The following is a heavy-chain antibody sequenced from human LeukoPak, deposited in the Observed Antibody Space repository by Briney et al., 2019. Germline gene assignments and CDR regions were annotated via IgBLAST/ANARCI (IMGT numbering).Heavy chain of an antibody. D-gene: IGHD1-14*01. J-gene: IGHJ4*02. CDR1: GFTFSSHL. V-gene: IGHV3-74*01. CDR3: ARKFATGD. Sequence: GGSLRLSCAASGFTFSSHLMHWVRHAQGTGLVWVSSVKSDGTATNYADSVKGRFTISRDNAKNTLYLQMNSLRVEDTAVYYCARKFATGDWGQGTLVTVSS. CDR2: VKSDGTAT.